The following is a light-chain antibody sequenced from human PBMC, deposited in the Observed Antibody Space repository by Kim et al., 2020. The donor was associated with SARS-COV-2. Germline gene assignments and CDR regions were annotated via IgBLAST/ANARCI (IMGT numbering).Light chain of an antibody. Sequence: ELTQPPSVSGTPGQRVTISCSGSSSNIGSNTVNWYQQLPGTAPKVLMYKNNQRPSGVPDRFSGSKSGTSASLAISGLQSEDEADIYCAAWDDRLNGFYVFGTGTKVTVL. CDR1: SSNIGSNT. CDR3: AAWDDRLNGFYV. J-gene: IGLJ1*01. V-gene: IGLV1-44*01. CDR2: KNN.